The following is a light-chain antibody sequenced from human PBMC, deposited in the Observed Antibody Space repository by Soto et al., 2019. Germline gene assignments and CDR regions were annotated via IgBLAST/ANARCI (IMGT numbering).Light chain of an antibody. J-gene: IGLJ3*02. Sequence: QSVLTQPASVSGSPGQSITISCTGTSSDVGGYNYVSRYQQHPGKAPKLMIYEVSNRPSGVSNRFSGSKSGNTASLTISGLQAEDEADYYCSSYTTNSTRVFGGGTKLTVL. V-gene: IGLV2-14*01. CDR3: SSYTTNSTRV. CDR1: SSDVGGYNY. CDR2: EVS.